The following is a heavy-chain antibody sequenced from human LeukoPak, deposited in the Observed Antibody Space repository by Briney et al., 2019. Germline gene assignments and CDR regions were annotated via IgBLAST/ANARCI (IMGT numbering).Heavy chain of an antibody. CDR1: GGSIRSYY. CDR2: IYSSGDT. CDR3: ARDLLAEDYMDV. V-gene: IGHV4-4*07. J-gene: IGHJ6*03. Sequence: SETLSLTCNVSGGSIRSYYWSWIRQPAGKGLEWIGRIYSSGDTNYNPSLKSRVSMSVDTSKNQFSLNLNSVTAADTAVYYCARDLLAEDYMDVWGKGTTVTVSS. D-gene: IGHD3-3*02.